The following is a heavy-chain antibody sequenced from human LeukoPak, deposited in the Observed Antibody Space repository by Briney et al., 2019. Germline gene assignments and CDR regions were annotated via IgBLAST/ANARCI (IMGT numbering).Heavy chain of an antibody. CDR1: GGSISGYY. CDR2: IYYSGST. J-gene: IGHJ4*02. D-gene: IGHD1-26*01. Sequence: SETLSLTCTVSGGSISGYYWSWIRQPPGKGLEWIGYIYYSGSTNYNPSLKSRVTISVDKSKNQFSLKLSSVTAADTAVYYCARVTQDSGSSPYFDYWGQGTLVTVSS. CDR3: ARVTQDSGSSPYFDY. V-gene: IGHV4-59*01.